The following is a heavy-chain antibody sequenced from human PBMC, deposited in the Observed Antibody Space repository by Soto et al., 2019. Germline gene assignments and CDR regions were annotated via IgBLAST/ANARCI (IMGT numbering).Heavy chain of an antibody. CDR3: ARARCSGGICSRTYAFDL. Sequence: EVQLVESGGGLVKPGGSLRLSCAGSGFILSNYTMNWVRQAPGKGLEWVSAIRGSSTYIYYADSVKGRFTISRDNAKNSLYLQMNSLRVEDPAVYYCARARCSGGICSRTYAFDLWGRGAMVTVSS. D-gene: IGHD2-15*01. V-gene: IGHV3-21*06. CDR1: GFILSNYT. J-gene: IGHJ3*01. CDR2: IRGSSTYI.